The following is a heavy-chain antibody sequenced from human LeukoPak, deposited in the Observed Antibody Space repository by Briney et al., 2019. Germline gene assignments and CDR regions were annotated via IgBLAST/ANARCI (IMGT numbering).Heavy chain of an antibody. J-gene: IGHJ4*02. V-gene: IGHV4-39*07. CDR1: GGSISSSSYY. Sequence: SETLSLTCTVSGGSISSSSYYWGWIRQPPGKGLEWIGSIYYSGSTYYNPSLKSRVTISVDTSKNQFSLKLSSVTAADTAVYYCARESRIAAAIDYWGQETLVTVSS. D-gene: IGHD6-13*01. CDR2: IYYSGST. CDR3: ARESRIAAAIDY.